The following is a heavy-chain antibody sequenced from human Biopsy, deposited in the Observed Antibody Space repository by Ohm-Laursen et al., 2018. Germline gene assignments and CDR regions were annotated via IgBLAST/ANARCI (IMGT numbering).Heavy chain of an antibody. D-gene: IGHD3-10*01. J-gene: IGHJ5*02. Sequence: SSVKVSCKTSGYTFTSYEINWVRQATGQGLEWMGWMNPDSGNTGYAQNFQGRVTMTRNTSISTAYMELSSLRSEDTAVYFCARADPPLFYYGSGSSNWFDPWGQVTLVTVSS. CDR3: ARADPPLFYYGSGSSNWFDP. V-gene: IGHV1-8*01. CDR2: MNPDSGNT. CDR1: GYTFTSYE.